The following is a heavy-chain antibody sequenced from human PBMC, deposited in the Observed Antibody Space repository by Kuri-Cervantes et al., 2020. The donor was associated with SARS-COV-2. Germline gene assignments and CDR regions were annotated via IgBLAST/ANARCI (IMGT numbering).Heavy chain of an antibody. V-gene: IGHV6-1*01. CDR2: TYYRSKWYN. D-gene: IGHD6-19*01. J-gene: IGHJ4*02. CDR1: GDSVSSNSAA. Sequence: SETLSLTCAISGDSVSSNSAAWNWIRQSPSRGLEWLGRTYYRSKWYNDYAVSVKSRITINPDTSKNQFSLQLNSVTPEDTAVYYCARDHYSSGGTLNDYWGQGTLVTVSS. CDR3: ARDHYSSGGTLNDY.